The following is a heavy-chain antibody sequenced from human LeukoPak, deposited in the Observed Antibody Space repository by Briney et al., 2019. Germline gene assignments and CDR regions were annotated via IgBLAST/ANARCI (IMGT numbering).Heavy chain of an antibody. Sequence: SETLSLTCTVSGGSISSGSYYWSRIRQPAGKGLEWIGRIYTSGSTNYNPPLKSRVTISVDTSKNQFSLKLSSVTAADTAVYYCARGLGFRGKEQWLVSRPGSLRPGVSAFDIWGQGTMVTVSS. J-gene: IGHJ3*02. CDR1: GGSISSGSYY. D-gene: IGHD6-19*01. CDR2: IYTSGST. V-gene: IGHV4-61*02. CDR3: ARGLGFRGKEQWLVSRPGSLRPGVSAFDI.